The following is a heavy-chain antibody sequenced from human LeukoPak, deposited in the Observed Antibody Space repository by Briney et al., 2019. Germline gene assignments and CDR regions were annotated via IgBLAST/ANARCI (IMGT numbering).Heavy chain of an antibody. CDR3: ARDHLDY. CDR2: MYYNGNT. CDR1: GFSITTDGYY. Sequence: PSQTLSLTCTVSGFSITTDGYYWSWIRQHPGKGLEWIGYMYYNGNTYYNPSLKSRVTMSVDTSKNQFSLKLSSVTAADTAVYYCARDHLDYWGQGTLVTVSS. V-gene: IGHV4-31*03. J-gene: IGHJ4*02.